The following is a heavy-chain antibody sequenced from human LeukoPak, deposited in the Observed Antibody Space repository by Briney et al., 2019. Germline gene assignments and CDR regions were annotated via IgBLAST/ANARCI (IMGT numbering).Heavy chain of an antibody. D-gene: IGHD3-3*01. CDR2: ISAYNGNT. CDR1: GYTFTTYG. J-gene: IGHJ5*02. Sequence: ASVKVSCKASGYTFTTYGISWVRQAPGQGLEWMGWISAYNGNTNYAQKLQGRVTMTTDTSKSTAYMELRSLRSDDTAVYYCARSRDYDFWSGYQFNWFDPWGQGTLVTVSS. V-gene: IGHV1-18*01. CDR3: ARSRDYDFWSGYQFNWFDP.